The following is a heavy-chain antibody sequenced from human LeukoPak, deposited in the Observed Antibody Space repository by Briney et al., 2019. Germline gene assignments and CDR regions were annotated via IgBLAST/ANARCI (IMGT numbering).Heavy chain of an antibody. CDR2: ITPFNGNT. J-gene: IGHJ4*02. CDR3: ARPYNPLLWFGELWVGSFDY. D-gene: IGHD3-10*01. V-gene: IGHV1-18*01. Sequence: ASVKVSCKASGYTFTSYGISWVRQAPGQALEWMGWITPFNGNTNYAQKFQGRVTITRDTSASTAYMELSSLRSEDTAVYYCARPYNPLLWFGELWVGSFDYWGQGTLVTVSS. CDR1: GYTFTSYG.